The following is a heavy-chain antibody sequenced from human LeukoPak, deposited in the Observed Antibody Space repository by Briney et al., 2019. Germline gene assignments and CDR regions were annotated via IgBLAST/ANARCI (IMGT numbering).Heavy chain of an antibody. Sequence: SETLSLTCTVSGGSISSYYWGWIRQPPGKGLEWIGSIYYSGSTYYNPSLKSRVSISVDTSKNQFSLKLSSVTAADTAVYYCASPKPRIAAAGTSEYFQHWGQGTLVTVSS. CDR2: IYYSGST. CDR1: GGSISSYY. J-gene: IGHJ1*01. V-gene: IGHV4-39*01. CDR3: ASPKPRIAAAGTSEYFQH. D-gene: IGHD6-13*01.